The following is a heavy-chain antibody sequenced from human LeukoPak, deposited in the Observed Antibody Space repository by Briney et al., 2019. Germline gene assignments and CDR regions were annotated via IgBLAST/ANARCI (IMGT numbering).Heavy chain of an antibody. V-gene: IGHV3-23*01. Sequence: GGSLRLSCAASGFTFRIYAMNWVRQAPGKGLEWVSAISGSGESTYIADSVKGRFTISRDNSKNTLYLQMSSLRGDDTAVYYCARAMIVVATYYFDYWGQGTLVTVSS. CDR1: GFTFRIYA. CDR2: ISGSGEST. J-gene: IGHJ4*02. D-gene: IGHD3-22*01. CDR3: ARAMIVVATYYFDY.